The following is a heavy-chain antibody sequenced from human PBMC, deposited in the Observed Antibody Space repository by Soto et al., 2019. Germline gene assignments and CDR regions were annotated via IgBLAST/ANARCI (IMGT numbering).Heavy chain of an antibody. J-gene: IGHJ5*02. CDR3: ARDDLFVDNGLDP. D-gene: IGHD1-1*01. CDR1: GFSFSAHG. Sequence: QVQLVESGGGVVRPGTSLRLSCAATGFSFSAHGMHWVRQAPGKGLEWLAVINDGSEEGYAASVRGRFTISRDNARNILYLQMDNLRAEDSALYYCARDDLFVDNGLDPWGQGTLVTVSS. V-gene: IGHV3-33*01. CDR2: INDGSEE.